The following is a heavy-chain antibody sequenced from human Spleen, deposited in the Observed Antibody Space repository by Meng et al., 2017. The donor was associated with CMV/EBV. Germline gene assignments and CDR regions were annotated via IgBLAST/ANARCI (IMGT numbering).Heavy chain of an antibody. CDR1: GFSLNNGRMG. J-gene: IGHJ5*02. CDR2: VFSNDEK. Sequence: SGFSLNNGRMGVSWIRQSPGKGLEWLAHVFSNDEKSYSTSLNTRLTISKDIPKRQVVLTMTNMDPADTATYYCVRIRPRTIDWFDTWGQGTLVTVSS. V-gene: IGHV2-26*01. CDR3: VRIRPRTIDWFDT. D-gene: IGHD5-24*01.